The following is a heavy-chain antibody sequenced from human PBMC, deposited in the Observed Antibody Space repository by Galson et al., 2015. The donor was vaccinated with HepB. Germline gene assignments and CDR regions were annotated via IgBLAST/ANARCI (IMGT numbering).Heavy chain of an antibody. CDR2: ISYDGSNK. CDR1: GFTFSSYG. J-gene: IGHJ4*02. V-gene: IGHV3-30*18. CDR3: AKDHMVRGWGYYFDY. Sequence: SLRLSCAASGFTFSSYGMHWVRQAPGKGLEWVAVISYDGSNKYYADSVKGRFTISRDNSKNTLYLQMNSLRAEDTAVYYCAKDHMVRGWGYYFDYWGQGTLVTVSS. D-gene: IGHD3-10*01.